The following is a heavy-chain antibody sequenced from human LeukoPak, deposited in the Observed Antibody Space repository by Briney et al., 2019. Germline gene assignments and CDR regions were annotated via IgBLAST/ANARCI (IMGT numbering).Heavy chain of an antibody. Sequence: GGPLRLSCAASGFTFSSYAMSWVRQAPGKGLEWVSAISGSGGSTYYADSVKGRFTISRDNSKNTLYLQMNSLRAEDTAVYYCAKYAECGGSCYYFDYWGQGTLVTVSS. CDR2: ISGSGGST. V-gene: IGHV3-23*01. CDR1: GFTFSSYA. CDR3: AKYAECGGSCYYFDY. J-gene: IGHJ4*02. D-gene: IGHD2-15*01.